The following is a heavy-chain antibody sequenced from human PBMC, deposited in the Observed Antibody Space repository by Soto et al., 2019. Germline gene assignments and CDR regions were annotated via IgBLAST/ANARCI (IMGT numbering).Heavy chain of an antibody. CDR1: GFAFSNFW. Sequence: GGSLRLSCTASGFAFSNFWMSWVRQAPGKGLEWVANVRQDGSQKYYVDSVKGRFTISRDNAMNSLSLQMDGLTDEDTALYYCASQRTTGAHDYWGQGTLVTVSS. D-gene: IGHD1-1*01. CDR3: ASQRTTGAHDY. J-gene: IGHJ4*02. V-gene: IGHV3-7*01. CDR2: VRQDGSQK.